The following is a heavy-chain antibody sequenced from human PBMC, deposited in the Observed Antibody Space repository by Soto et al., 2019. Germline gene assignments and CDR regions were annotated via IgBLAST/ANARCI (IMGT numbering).Heavy chain of an antibody. V-gene: IGHV1-18*01. CDR1: GYTFYSHS. CDR3: ARCIQQAYYYVMDV. D-gene: IGHD5-18*01. Sequence: QAQLVQSGAEVKKPGASVKVSCKASGYTFYSHSISWVRQAPGQGLEWMGRISADNGNTKDAQKFRGRVTMTTDTSTRTVYMELRNLRSDDTAVYYCARCIQQAYYYVMDVWGQGTTGTVSS. J-gene: IGHJ6*02. CDR2: ISADNGNT.